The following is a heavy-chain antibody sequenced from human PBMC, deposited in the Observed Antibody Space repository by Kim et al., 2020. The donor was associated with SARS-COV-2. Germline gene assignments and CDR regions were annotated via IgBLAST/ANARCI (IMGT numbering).Heavy chain of an antibody. CDR3: ARSIRYFDWLPIGLDY. J-gene: IGHJ4*01. D-gene: IGHD3-9*01. V-gene: IGHV4-34*01. CDR2: INHSGST. CDR1: GGSFSGYY. Sequence: SETLSLTCAVYGGSFSGYYWSWIRQPPGKGLEWIGEINHSGSTNYNPSLKSRVTISVDTSKNQFSLKLSSVTAADTAVYYCARSIRYFDWLPIGLDYWG.